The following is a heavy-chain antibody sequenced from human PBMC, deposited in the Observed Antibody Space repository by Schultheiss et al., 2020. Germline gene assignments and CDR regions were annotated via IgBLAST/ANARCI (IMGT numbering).Heavy chain of an antibody. J-gene: IGHJ4*02. V-gene: IGHV4-59*01. D-gene: IGHD5-18*01. CDR3: ARGYSYGYIGYVY. CDR1: GGSISSYY. CDR2: IYYSGST. Sequence: SETLSLTCTVSGGSISSYYWSWIRQPPGKGLEWIGYIYYSGSTNYNPSLKSRVTISVDTSKNQFSLKLSSVTAADTAVYYCARGYSYGYIGYVYWGQGTLVTVSS.